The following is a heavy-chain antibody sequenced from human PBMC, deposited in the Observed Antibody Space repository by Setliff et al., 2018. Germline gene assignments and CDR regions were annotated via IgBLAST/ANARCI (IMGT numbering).Heavy chain of an antibody. D-gene: IGHD2-21*01. J-gene: IGHJ3*02. CDR3: ATMHIVVVIAISDHAFDI. Sequence: ASVKVSCKASGYTFTGYYMHWVRQAPGQGLEWMGWINPNSGGTNYAQKFQGWVTMTRDTSISTAYMELSSLRSEDTAVYYCATMHIVVVIAISDHAFDIWGQGTMVTVSS. CDR1: GYTFTGYY. V-gene: IGHV1-2*04. CDR2: INPNSGGT.